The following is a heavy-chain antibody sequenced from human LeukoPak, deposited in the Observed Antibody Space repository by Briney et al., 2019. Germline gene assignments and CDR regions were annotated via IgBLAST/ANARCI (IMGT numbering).Heavy chain of an antibody. Sequence: SETLSLTCNVSGDSLTSHFWSWIRQTQGKGLEWIGYVFHSGTTNYSPSLKSRVTISLDTSKKQFYLRLASVTAADTAVYYCARRMATVTDAFDIWGRGTMVSVSS. CDR2: VFHSGTT. CDR1: GDSLTSHF. J-gene: IGHJ3*02. V-gene: IGHV4-59*08. D-gene: IGHD5-24*01. CDR3: ARRMATVTDAFDI.